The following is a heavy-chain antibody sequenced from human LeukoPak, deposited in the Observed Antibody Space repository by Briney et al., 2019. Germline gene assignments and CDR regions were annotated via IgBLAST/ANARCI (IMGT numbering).Heavy chain of an antibody. Sequence: SETLSLTCAVYGGSFSGYYWSWIRQPPGKGLEWIGEINHSGSTNYNPCLKSRVTISVDTSKNQCSLKLSSVTAADTAVYYCARAGRKPYSSGWYGGWGQGTLVTVSS. V-gene: IGHV4-34*01. CDR3: ARAGRKPYSSGWYGG. D-gene: IGHD6-19*01. J-gene: IGHJ4*02. CDR1: GGSFSGYY. CDR2: INHSGST.